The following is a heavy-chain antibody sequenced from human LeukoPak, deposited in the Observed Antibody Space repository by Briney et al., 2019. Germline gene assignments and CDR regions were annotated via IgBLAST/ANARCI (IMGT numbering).Heavy chain of an antibody. D-gene: IGHD4-17*01. Sequence: SETLSLTCTVSGGSISSGDYYWSWIRQPPGKGLGWFGYIYYSGSTYYNPSLKSRVTISVDTSKNQFSLKLSSVTAADTAVYYCARGDYGDYEGAFDIWGQGTMVTVSS. V-gene: IGHV4-30-4*01. CDR3: ARGDYGDYEGAFDI. J-gene: IGHJ3*02. CDR1: GGSISSGDYY. CDR2: IYYSGST.